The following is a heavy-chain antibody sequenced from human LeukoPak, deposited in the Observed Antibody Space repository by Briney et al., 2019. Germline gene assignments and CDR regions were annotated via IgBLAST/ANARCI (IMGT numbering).Heavy chain of an antibody. Sequence: PSETLSLTCAVYGGSFSGYYWSWIRQPPGKGLEWIGEINHSGSTNYNASLKSRVTISVDTSKNQFSLKLSSVTAADTAVYYCAREGSGVVVPAAPFDYWGQGTLVTVSS. J-gene: IGHJ4*02. CDR3: AREGSGVVVPAAPFDY. V-gene: IGHV4-34*01. D-gene: IGHD2-2*01. CDR2: INHSGST. CDR1: GGSFSGYY.